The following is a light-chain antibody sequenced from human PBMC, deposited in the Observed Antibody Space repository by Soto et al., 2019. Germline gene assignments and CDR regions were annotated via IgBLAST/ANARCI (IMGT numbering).Light chain of an antibody. V-gene: IGKV3-20*01. Sequence: ESVLTQSPGTLSLSPGERATLSCRASQTVTSNYLAWYQQKPGQAPRLLIHGASRRATGIPDRFSGSGSGTDFTLTISRLEPEDFAVYYCQQYGSSVTFGQGTRLEIK. CDR2: GAS. CDR3: QQYGSSVT. CDR1: QTVTSNY. J-gene: IGKJ5*01.